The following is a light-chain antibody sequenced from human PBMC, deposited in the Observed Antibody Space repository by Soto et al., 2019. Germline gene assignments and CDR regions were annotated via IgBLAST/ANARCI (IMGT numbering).Light chain of an antibody. CDR3: HQYGSSGT. J-gene: IGKJ1*01. CDR1: QSVSNNY. CDR2: GAS. V-gene: IGKV3-20*01. Sequence: EIVLTQSPGTLSMSPGERATLSCRASQSVSNNYLAWYQQKPGQAPRLLISGASNRATGIPDRFSGSGSATDFTLTISRLEPEDFAVYYFHQYGSSGTVGQGTKVDTK.